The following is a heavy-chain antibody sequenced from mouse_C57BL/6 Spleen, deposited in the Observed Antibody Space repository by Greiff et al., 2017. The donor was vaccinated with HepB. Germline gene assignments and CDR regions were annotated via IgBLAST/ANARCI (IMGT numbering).Heavy chain of an antibody. V-gene: IGHV1-55*01. CDR3: ARVCSYCPAWFAY. J-gene: IGHJ3*01. D-gene: IGHD2-12*01. CDR1: GYTFTSYW. CDR2: IYPGSGST. Sequence: VQLQQSGAELVKPGASVKMSCKASGYTFTSYWLTWVKQRPGQGLEWIGDIYPGSGSTNYNEKFKSKATLTVDKSSSTAYMQLSSLTSEDSAVYYCARVCSYCPAWFAYWGQGTLVTVSA.